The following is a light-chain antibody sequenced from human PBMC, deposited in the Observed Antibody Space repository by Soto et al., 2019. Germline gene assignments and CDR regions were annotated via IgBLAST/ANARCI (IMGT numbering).Light chain of an antibody. V-gene: IGKV3-15*01. CDR3: QQYNNWPWT. Sequence: DIVMTQSPATLSVSRGERATLSCRASQSISSNLAWYQQQPGQAPRLLIYGASTRATGVPARFSGSGSGTEFTLTISSLQSEDFAVYYCQQYNNWPWTFGQGTKVDIK. CDR2: GAS. J-gene: IGKJ1*01. CDR1: QSISSN.